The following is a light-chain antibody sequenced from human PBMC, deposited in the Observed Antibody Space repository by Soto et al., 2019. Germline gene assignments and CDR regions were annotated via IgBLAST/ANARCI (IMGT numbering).Light chain of an antibody. V-gene: IGKV3-15*01. CDR2: GAS. CDR3: QQYGSSPTT. CDR1: QTINNN. Sequence: VMAQAPATLSVSPGERATLSCRASQTINNNVAWYQLKDGQVPRLVIYGASTRATDIPARFSGSGSGTEFTLTISSLQSEDFAVYYCQQYGSSPTTFGQGTRLEI. J-gene: IGKJ5*01.